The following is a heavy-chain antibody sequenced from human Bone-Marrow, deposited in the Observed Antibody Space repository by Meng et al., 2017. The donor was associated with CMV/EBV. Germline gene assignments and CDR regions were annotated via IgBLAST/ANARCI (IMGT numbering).Heavy chain of an antibody. CDR1: GGSISSYY. V-gene: IGHV4-34*01. D-gene: IGHD3-3*01. Sequence: GSLRLSYTVSGGSISSYYWSWIRQLPGKGLEWIGEINHSGSTNYNPSLKSRVTISVDTSKNQFSLKLSSVTAADTAVYYCASGYYDFWSGYHESWGQGTLVTVSS. J-gene: IGHJ5*02. CDR3: ASGYYDFWSGYHES. CDR2: INHSGST.